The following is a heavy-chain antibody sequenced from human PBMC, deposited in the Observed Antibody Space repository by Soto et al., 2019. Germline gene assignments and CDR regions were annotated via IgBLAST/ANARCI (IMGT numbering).Heavy chain of an antibody. CDR2: ISVDGGST. CDR1: GFTLSDYW. V-gene: IGHV3-74*03. CDR3: ARAPEQRPIDY. J-gene: IGHJ4*02. Sequence: EVQLVESGGGLVQPGGSLRLSCAASGFTLSDYWMHWVRQVPGKGLLWVSRISVDGGSTTYADSVKGRFTISRDNARNTPYLQMDTLRAEDTAVYYFARAPEQRPIDYWGQGSLVTVSS. D-gene: IGHD6-19*01.